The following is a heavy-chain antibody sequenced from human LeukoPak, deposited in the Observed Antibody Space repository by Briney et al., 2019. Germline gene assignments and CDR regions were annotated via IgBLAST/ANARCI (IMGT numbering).Heavy chain of an antibody. D-gene: IGHD3-10*01. V-gene: IGHV3-33*01. CDR2: IWYDGSNK. J-gene: IGHJ3*02. CDR3: AGVGSDDAFDI. Sequence: GRSLRLSCAASGFTFSSYGMHWVRQAPGQGLEWVAVIWYDGSNKYYADSVKGRFTISRDNSKNTLYLQMNSLRAEDTAVYYCAGVGSDDAFDIWGQGTMVTVSS. CDR1: GFTFSSYG.